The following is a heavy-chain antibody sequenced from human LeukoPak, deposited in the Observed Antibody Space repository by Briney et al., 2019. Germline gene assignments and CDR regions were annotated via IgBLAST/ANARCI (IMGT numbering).Heavy chain of an antibody. J-gene: IGHJ4*02. CDR2: ISSSSSYI. D-gene: IGHD6-19*01. CDR3: ARGPRIAVAGRSDY. CDR1: GFTFSSYS. Sequence: GGSLRLSCAASGFTFSSYSMNWVRQAPGKGLEWVSSISSSSSYIYYADSVKGRFTISRDNAKNSLYLQMNSLRAEGTAVYYCARGPRIAVAGRSDYWGQGTLVTVSS. V-gene: IGHV3-21*01.